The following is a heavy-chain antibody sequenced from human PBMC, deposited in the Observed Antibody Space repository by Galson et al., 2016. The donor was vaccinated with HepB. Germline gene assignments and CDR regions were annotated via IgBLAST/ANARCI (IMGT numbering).Heavy chain of an antibody. CDR1: GGSFSGFY. J-gene: IGHJ4*02. CDR3: VRGGPWQWILRGFAS. CDR2: VNHGRSS. Sequence: ETLSLTCTVYGGSFSGFYWSWIRQPPGKGLEWIGEVNHGRSSKYNPSLKSRLSMSVDTSKNHFSLNLTSVTAADTAVYYCVRGGPWQWILRGFASWGQGTVVTVSS. D-gene: IGHD5-18*01. V-gene: IGHV4-34*01.